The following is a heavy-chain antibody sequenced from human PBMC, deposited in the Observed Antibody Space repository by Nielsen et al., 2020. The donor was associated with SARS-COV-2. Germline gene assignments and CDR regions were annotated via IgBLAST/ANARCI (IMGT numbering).Heavy chain of an antibody. CDR1: GFTFNYYA. CDR2: IAPTDDT. Sequence: GGSLRLSCAASGFTFNYYAINWVRQAPGRGLVWVSTIAPTDDTYYTDSVKGRFTISRDNSKNTLYLQMNSLRAEDTAVYYCAREVAAAGDYGMDVWGQGTTVTVSS. D-gene: IGHD6-13*01. CDR3: AREVAAAGDYGMDV. J-gene: IGHJ6*02. V-gene: IGHV3-23*01.